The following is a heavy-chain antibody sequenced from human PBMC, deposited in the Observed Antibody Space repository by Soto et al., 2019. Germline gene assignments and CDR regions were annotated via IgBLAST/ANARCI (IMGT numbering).Heavy chain of an antibody. V-gene: IGHV1-3*01. Sequence: ASVKVSCKASGYTFTSYAMHWVRQAPGQRLEWMGWINAGNGNAKYSQKFQGRVTITRDTSASTAYMELSSLRSEDTAVYYCARDSSYSSAAFDPWGQGTLVTVSS. J-gene: IGHJ5*02. D-gene: IGHD6-25*01. CDR1: GYTFTSYA. CDR2: INAGNGNA. CDR3: ARDSSYSSAAFDP.